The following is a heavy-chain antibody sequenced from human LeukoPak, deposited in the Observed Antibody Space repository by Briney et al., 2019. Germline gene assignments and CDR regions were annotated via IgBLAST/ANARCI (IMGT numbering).Heavy chain of an antibody. D-gene: IGHD3/OR15-3a*01. J-gene: IGHJ4*02. CDR2: IRSAVETT. V-gene: IGHV3-23*01. CDR3: AKHFCTGLDCSLFDS. Sequence: PGGSLRLSCAASGFTFSSYGISRVRQAPGKGLEWISGIRSAVETTHYADSVKGRFIISRDNSKNALSLQLNSLRPEDTALYYCAKHFCTGLDCSLFDSWGQGTLVTVSS. CDR1: GFTFSSYG.